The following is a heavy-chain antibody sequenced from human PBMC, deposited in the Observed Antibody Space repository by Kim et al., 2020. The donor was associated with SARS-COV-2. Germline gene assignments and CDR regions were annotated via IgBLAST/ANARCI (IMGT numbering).Heavy chain of an antibody. Sequence: SETLSLTCTVSGYSISSGYYWGWIRQPPGKGLEWIGSIYHSGSTYYNPSLKSRVTISVDTSKNQFSLKLSSVTAADTAVYYCALGGLFVLNWFDPWGQGTLVTVSS. J-gene: IGHJ5*02. CDR1: GYSISSGYY. CDR2: IYHSGST. D-gene: IGHD3-16*01. CDR3: ALGGLFVLNWFDP. V-gene: IGHV4-38-2*02.